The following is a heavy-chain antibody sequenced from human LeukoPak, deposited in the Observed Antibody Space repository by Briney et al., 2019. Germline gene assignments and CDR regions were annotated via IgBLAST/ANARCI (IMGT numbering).Heavy chain of an antibody. CDR3: ARDSTDAFDI. CDR1: GFTFSSYS. J-gene: IGHJ3*02. CDR2: ISSGSTYI. Sequence: PGGSLTLSCAASGFTFSSYSMNWARQAPEKGLEWVSSISSGSTYIYYADSVKGRFTISRDNAEKSLYLQMNSLRAEDTAVYYCARDSTDAFDIWGQGTMVTVSS. V-gene: IGHV3-21*01.